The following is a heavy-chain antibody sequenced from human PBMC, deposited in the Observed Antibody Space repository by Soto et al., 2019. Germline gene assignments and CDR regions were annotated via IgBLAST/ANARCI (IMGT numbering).Heavy chain of an antibody. D-gene: IGHD3-16*01. J-gene: IGHJ6*03. CDR1: GFTFGSYA. V-gene: IGHV3-23*01. Sequence: HPGGSLRLSCAASGFTFGSYAMSWVRQAPGKGLEWVSAISGSGGSTYYADSVKGRFTISRDNSKNTLYLQMNSLRAEDTAVYYCASGGDYYYYYMDVWGKGTTVTVSS. CDR3: ASGGDYYYYYMDV. CDR2: ISGSGGST.